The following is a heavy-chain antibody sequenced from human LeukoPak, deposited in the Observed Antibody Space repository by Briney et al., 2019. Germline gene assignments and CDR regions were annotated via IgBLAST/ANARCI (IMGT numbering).Heavy chain of an antibody. Sequence: SETLSLTCTVSGASISSYCWSWIRQPPGKGLEWIGYIYYSGSTNYNPSLKSRVTISVDTSKNQFSLKLSSVTAADTAIYYCARSYIAASGRDAFDIWGQGTMVTVSS. D-gene: IGHD6-13*01. CDR3: ARSYIAASGRDAFDI. CDR2: IYYSGST. CDR1: GASISSYC. J-gene: IGHJ3*02. V-gene: IGHV4-59*01.